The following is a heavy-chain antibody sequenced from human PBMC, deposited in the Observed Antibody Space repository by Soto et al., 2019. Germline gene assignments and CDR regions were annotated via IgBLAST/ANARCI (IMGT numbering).Heavy chain of an antibody. CDR2: ISGSGDST. CDR1: GFTFSSYA. CDR3: AKGVPGIAVAGTGYFQH. Sequence: EVQLLESGGGLVQPGGSLRLSCAASGFTFSSYAMSWVRQAPGKGLEWVSGISGSGDSTYYADSVKGRFTISRDNSKNTLYLQMNSLGAEDTAVYYCAKGVPGIAVAGTGYFQHWGQGTLVTVSS. V-gene: IGHV3-23*01. D-gene: IGHD6-19*01. J-gene: IGHJ1*01.